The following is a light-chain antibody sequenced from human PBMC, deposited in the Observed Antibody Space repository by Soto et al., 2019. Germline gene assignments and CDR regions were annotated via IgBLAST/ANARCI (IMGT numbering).Light chain of an antibody. CDR1: QSISGF. CDR2: GAS. V-gene: IGKV1-39*01. CDR3: QQSYSSPRST. Sequence: DIEMTQSPSSLSASVGDRVTITCRASQSISGFLTWYQQKPGKAPRLLIYGASNLQSGVPSRFIARGYGTDFTLTIISLQHADVATYYCQQSYSSPRSTFGQGTRLDIK. J-gene: IGKJ5*01.